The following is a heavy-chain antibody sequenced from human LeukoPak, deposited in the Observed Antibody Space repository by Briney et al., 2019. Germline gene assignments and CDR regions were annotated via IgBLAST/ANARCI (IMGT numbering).Heavy chain of an antibody. CDR3: AGGGSGSFPFDP. Sequence: QPGRSLRLSCAASGFTFSSYGMHWVRQAPGKGLEWVAVIWYDGSNKYYADSVKGRFTISRDNSKNTLYLQMNSLRAEDTAVYYCAGGGSGSFPFDPWGQGTLVTVSS. V-gene: IGHV3-33*01. CDR1: GFTFSSYG. CDR2: IWYDGSNK. J-gene: IGHJ5*02. D-gene: IGHD3-10*01.